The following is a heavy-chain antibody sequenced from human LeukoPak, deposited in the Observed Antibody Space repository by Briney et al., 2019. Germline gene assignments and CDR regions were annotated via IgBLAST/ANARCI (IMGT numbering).Heavy chain of an antibody. CDR3: AGGSSSWYYFDY. V-gene: IGHV4-61*02. CDR2: IYTSGST. J-gene: IGHJ4*02. D-gene: IGHD6-13*01. CDR1: GGSISSGSYY. Sequence: SETLSLTCTVSGGSISSGSYYWSWIRQPAGKGLEWIGRIYTSGSTNYNPSLKSRVTISVDTSKNQFSLKLSSVTAADTAVYYCAGGSSSWYYFDYWGQGTLVTVSS.